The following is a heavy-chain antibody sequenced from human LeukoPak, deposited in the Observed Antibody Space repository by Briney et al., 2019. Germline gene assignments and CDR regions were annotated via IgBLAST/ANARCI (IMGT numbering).Heavy chain of an antibody. Sequence: SGTLSLTFAVSGCSISSSNWWSWVRQPPGKGLEWMGEIYHNGSTNYNPSLKSRVTISVDKSKNQFSLKLSSVTAADTAVYYCARVVPPPPGIAAAGPYDYWGQGTLVTVSS. CDR1: GCSISSSNW. D-gene: IGHD6-13*01. J-gene: IGHJ4*02. CDR3: ARVVPPPPGIAAAGPYDY. CDR2: IYHNGST. V-gene: IGHV4-4*02.